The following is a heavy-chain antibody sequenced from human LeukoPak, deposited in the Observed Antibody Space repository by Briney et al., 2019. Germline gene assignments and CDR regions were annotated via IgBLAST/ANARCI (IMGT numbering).Heavy chain of an antibody. CDR2: INHSGST. CDR3: ARTYYDFWSGYSAYYYYGMDV. J-gene: IGHJ6*02. CDR1: GGSFSGYY. V-gene: IGHV4-34*01. Sequence: PSETLSLTCAVYGGSFSGYYWSWLRQPPGKGLEWIGEINHSGSTNYNPSLKSRVTKSVDTSKDQFSLKLSSVTAADTAVYYCARTYYDFWSGYSAYYYYGMDVWGQGTTVTVSS. D-gene: IGHD3-3*01.